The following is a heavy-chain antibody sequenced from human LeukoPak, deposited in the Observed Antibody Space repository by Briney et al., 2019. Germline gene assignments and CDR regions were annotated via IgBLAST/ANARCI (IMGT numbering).Heavy chain of an antibody. D-gene: IGHD2-2*01. CDR3: AKAHSTSWYHSFDY. Sequence: PGGSLRLSCAASGFTFSNYSIHWVRQAPGKGLEWVAVISYDGSNKYDAESGKCRFTISRDNSKNTLDLQMNSLSVEDTALYYCAKAHSTSWYHSFDYWGQGALVTVSS. CDR2: ISYDGSNK. V-gene: IGHV3-30*18. J-gene: IGHJ4*02. CDR1: GFTFSNYS.